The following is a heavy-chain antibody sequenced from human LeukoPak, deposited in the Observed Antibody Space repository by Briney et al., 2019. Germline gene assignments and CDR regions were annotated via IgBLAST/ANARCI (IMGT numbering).Heavy chain of an antibody. J-gene: IGHJ4*02. Sequence: SETLSLTCAVYGGSFSGYYWSWIRPPPGKGLEWIGEINHSGSTNYNPSLKSRVTISVDTSKNQFSLKLSSVTAADTAVYYCARAWSWQHADYWGQGTLVTVSS. CDR1: GGSFSGYY. CDR2: INHSGST. CDR3: ARAWSWQHADY. V-gene: IGHV4-34*01. D-gene: IGHD3-10*01.